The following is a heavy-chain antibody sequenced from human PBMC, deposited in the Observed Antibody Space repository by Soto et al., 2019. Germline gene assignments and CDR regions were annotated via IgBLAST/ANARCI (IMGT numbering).Heavy chain of an antibody. CDR3: ARGFQ. J-gene: IGHJ4*02. Sequence: EVQLVESGGGLVQPGGSLRLSCAASGFTFSRDWMSWVRQAPGKGPEWVANINQDGSVKGYVDSVRGRFTISRDNAKGSLFLLMNSLKVEDTRAYYCARGFQWGQGTLVTVS. CDR1: GFTFSRDW. CDR2: INQDGSVK. V-gene: IGHV3-7*05.